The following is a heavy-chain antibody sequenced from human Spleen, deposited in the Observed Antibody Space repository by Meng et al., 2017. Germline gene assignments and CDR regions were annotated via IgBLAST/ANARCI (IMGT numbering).Heavy chain of an antibody. CDR1: GYNFPDYY. D-gene: IGHD3-16*01. J-gene: IGHJ6*02. CDR2: INPKSGDT. V-gene: IGHV1-2*06. Sequence: ASVKVSCKPSGYNFPDYYIHWVRRAPGQGLEWMGRINPKSGDTHYAQKFQARVTMTGDTSISTAYMELSGLRSDDTAMYYCARGGNTYYALGYYGMDVWGQGTTVTVSS. CDR3: ARGGNTYYALGYYGMDV.